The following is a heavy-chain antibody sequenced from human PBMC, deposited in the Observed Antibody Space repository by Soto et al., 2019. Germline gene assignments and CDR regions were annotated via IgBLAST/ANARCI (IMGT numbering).Heavy chain of an antibody. CDR1: GFTLSDYY. CDR2: ISLSGSQT. Sequence: QVQLVESGGDLVKPGGSLRLSCAASGFTLSDYYMFWIRQAPGKGLEWVSHISLSGSQTNYADSVKGRFTISRDNANNLLYLEMNSLRAEDTAVYYCVRPALFGVPIWALDIWGHGTMVTVSS. V-gene: IGHV3-11*06. J-gene: IGHJ3*02. D-gene: IGHD3-3*01. CDR3: VRPALFGVPIWALDI.